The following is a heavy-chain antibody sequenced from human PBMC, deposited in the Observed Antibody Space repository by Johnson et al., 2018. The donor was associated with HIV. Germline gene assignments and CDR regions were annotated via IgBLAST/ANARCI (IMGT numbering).Heavy chain of an antibody. V-gene: IGHV3-23*04. CDR1: GFSFSSFA. CDR2: ISGSGGSL. Sequence: VQLVESGGGLVQPGGSLRVSCVASGFSFSSFAMSWVRQAPGKGLEWVSGISGSGGSLYYAESVKGRFTISRDNSKNTLYLQMNSPRAEDTAIYHCARVSDFGVVILGAFDIWGQGTTVTVSS. CDR3: ARVSDFGVVILGAFDI. D-gene: IGHD3-3*01. J-gene: IGHJ3*02.